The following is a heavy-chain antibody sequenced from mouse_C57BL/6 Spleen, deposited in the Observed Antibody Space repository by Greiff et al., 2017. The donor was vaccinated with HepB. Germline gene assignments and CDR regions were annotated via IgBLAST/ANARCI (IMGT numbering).Heavy chain of an antibody. J-gene: IGHJ2*01. D-gene: IGHD1-1*01. Sequence: EVQGVESGGGLVKPGGSLKLSGAASGFTFSDYGMHWVRQAPEKGLEGVASISSGSSTIYYADTVKGRFTISKDNAKNTLFLQRTSLRSEDTAMYYCARAVVGRFDYWGQGTTLTVSS. CDR1: GFTFSDYG. CDR2: ISSGSSTI. V-gene: IGHV5-17*01. CDR3: ARAVVGRFDY.